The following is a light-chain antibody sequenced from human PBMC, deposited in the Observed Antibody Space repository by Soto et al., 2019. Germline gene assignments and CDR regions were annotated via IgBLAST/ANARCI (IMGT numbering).Light chain of an antibody. Sequence: QSALTQPASVSGSPGQSITISCTGTSSDVAFYNSVSWYQQSPGQAPKLLIYEVSNRPSGVSDRFSGSRSGHTASLTISGLQTEDEADYFCASYTHTVVFGGGTKL. CDR2: EVS. CDR1: SSDVAFYNS. CDR3: ASYTHTVV. V-gene: IGLV2-14*01. J-gene: IGLJ2*01.